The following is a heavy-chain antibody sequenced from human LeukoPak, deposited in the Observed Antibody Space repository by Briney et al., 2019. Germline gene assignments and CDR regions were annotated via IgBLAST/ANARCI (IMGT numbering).Heavy chain of an antibody. Sequence: GASVKVSCKASGYTFTSYGISWVRQAPGQGLEWMGGIIPIFGTANYAQKFQGRVTITADESTSTAYMELSSLRSEDTAVYYCARTYCSGGSCYSRGYGMDVWGQGTTVTVSS. D-gene: IGHD2-15*01. CDR3: ARTYCSGGSCYSRGYGMDV. CDR2: IIPIFGTA. CDR1: GYTFTSYG. V-gene: IGHV1-69*13. J-gene: IGHJ6*02.